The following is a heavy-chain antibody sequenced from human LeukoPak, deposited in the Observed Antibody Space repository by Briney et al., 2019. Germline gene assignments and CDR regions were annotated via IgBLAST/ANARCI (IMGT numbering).Heavy chain of an antibody. J-gene: IGHJ6*03. CDR2: INPNSGGT. Sequence: PGASVKVSCNTFGYTFTGYYMHWVRQAPGQGLEWMGWINPNSGGTNYAQKFQGRVTMTRDTSISTAYMEVSSLRSEDTAVYYCARGSGGYKYYYYYYMDVWGKGTTVTISS. D-gene: IGHD5-24*01. CDR3: ARGSGGYKYYYYYYMDV. V-gene: IGHV1-2*02. CDR1: GYTFTGYY.